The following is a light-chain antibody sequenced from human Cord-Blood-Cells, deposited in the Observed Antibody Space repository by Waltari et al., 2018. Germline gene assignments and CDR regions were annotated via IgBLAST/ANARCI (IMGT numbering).Light chain of an antibody. CDR2: LGS. CDR1: QSLLHSNGYNY. CDR3: MQALQARWT. J-gene: IGKJ1*01. Sequence: DIVMTQSPLPLPVTPGEPASISCRSSQSLLHSNGYNYLDWYLQKPGQSPQLLIYLGSNRASGVPDRFSGSGSGTDFTLKISRVEAEYVGVYYCMQALQARWTFGQGTKVEIK. V-gene: IGKV2-28*01.